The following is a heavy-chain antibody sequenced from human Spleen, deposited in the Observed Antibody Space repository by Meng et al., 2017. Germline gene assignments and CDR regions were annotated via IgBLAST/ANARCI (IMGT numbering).Heavy chain of an antibody. Sequence: ESLKISCAVYGGSFSGYYWSWIRQPPGKGLEWIGEINHSGSTNYNPSLKSRVTISVDTSKNQFSLKLSSVTAADTAVYYCGYGSGILDVWGQGTTVTVSS. CDR2: INHSGST. J-gene: IGHJ6*02. CDR1: GGSFSGYY. V-gene: IGHV4-34*01. D-gene: IGHD3-10*01. CDR3: GYGSGILDV.